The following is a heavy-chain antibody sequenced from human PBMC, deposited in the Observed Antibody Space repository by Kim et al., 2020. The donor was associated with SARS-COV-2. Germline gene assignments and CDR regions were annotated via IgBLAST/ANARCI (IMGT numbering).Heavy chain of an antibody. CDR3: ARVPICGGDCGTANWFDP. CDR1: GYTFTSYY. CDR2: INPSGGST. D-gene: IGHD2-21*02. J-gene: IGHJ5*02. Sequence: ASVKVSCKASGYTFTSYYMHWVRQAPGQGLEWMGIINPSGGSTSYAQKFQGRVTMTRDTSTSTVYMELSSLRSEDTAVYYCARVPICGGDCGTANWFDPWGQGTLVTVSS. V-gene: IGHV1-46*01.